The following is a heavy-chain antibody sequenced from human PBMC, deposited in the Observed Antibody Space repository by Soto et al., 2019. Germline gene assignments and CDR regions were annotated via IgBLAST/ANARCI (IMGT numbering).Heavy chain of an antibody. CDR2: ISIGSSTI. V-gene: IGHV3-48*02. J-gene: IGHJ4*02. D-gene: IGHD3-9*01. CDR3: ARDWGVYDSDIMTHLPHLDS. Sequence: EVQLVESGGGLVQPGGSLRLYCEASGFTFSSNGMNWVRQAPGKGLEWVSFISIGSSTINYADSVRGRFTISRDNAKNSLYLQMNSLRDEDTAVYYFARDWGVYDSDIMTHLPHLDSWGQGTLVTVSS. CDR1: GFTFSSNG.